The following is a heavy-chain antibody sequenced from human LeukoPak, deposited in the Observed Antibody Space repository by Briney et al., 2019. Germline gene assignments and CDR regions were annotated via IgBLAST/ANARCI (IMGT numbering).Heavy chain of an antibody. CDR1: GYTFTSYD. V-gene: IGHV1-8*03. D-gene: IGHD2-2*01. CDR3: ARLGTAASIGYYMDV. J-gene: IGHJ6*03. CDR2: MNPNSGNT. Sequence: ASVKVSCKASGYTFTSYDINWVRQATGQGLEWMGWMNPNSGNTGYAQKFQGRVTITRNTSISTAYMELSSLRSEDTAVYYCARLGTAASIGYYMDVWGKGTTVTVSS.